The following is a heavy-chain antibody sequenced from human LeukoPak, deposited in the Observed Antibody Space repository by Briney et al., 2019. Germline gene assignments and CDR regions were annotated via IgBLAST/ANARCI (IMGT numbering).Heavy chain of an antibody. Sequence: NPGGSLRLSCAASGFTFSSYSMNWVRQAPGKGLEWVSSISSSSSYIYYADSVKGRFTISRDNAKNSLYLQMNSLRAEDTAVYYCERDRGYCSSTSCYAARRSYGMDVWGQGTTVTVSS. CDR3: ERDRGYCSSTSCYAARRSYGMDV. V-gene: IGHV3-21*01. J-gene: IGHJ6*02. CDR2: ISSSSSYI. CDR1: GFTFSSYS. D-gene: IGHD2-2*01.